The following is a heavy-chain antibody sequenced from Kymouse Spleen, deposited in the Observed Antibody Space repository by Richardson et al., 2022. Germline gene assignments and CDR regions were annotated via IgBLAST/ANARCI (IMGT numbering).Heavy chain of an antibody. Sequence: QVQLVESGGGVVQPGRSLRLSCAASGFTFSSYGMHWVRQAPGKGLEWVAVIWYDGSNKYYADSVKGRFTISRDNSKNTLYLQMNSLRAEDTAVYYCARWFGESLDPWGQGTLVTVSS. CDR3: ARWFGESLDP. CDR1: GFTFSSYG. CDR2: IWYDGSNK. V-gene: IGHV3-33*01. J-gene: IGHJ5*02. D-gene: IGHD3-10*01.